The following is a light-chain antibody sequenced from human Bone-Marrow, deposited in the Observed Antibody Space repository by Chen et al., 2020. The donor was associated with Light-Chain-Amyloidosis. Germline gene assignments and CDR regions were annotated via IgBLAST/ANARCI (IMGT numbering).Light chain of an antibody. V-gene: IGKV3-20*01. J-gene: IGKJ4*01. CDR2: GSS. Sequence: EIVFTQSQGTLSLSPGEGANLYCRASQTISSNYLTWYQQKFGQAPRLLIYGSSSRATGIPDRFTGSGSGTDFTLTINRLEPEDFAMYYCQQYGTSPLTLGGGTKVEIK. CDR3: QQYGTSPLT. CDR1: QTISSNY.